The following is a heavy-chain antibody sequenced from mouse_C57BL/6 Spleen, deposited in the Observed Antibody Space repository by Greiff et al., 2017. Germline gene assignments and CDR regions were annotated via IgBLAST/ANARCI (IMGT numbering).Heavy chain of an antibody. V-gene: IGHV1-15*01. J-gene: IGHJ2*01. D-gene: IGHD3-3*01. CDR1: GYTFTDYE. CDR3: TRGGGDEVYYFDY. Sequence: QVQLKESGAELVRPGASVTLSCKASGYTFTDYEMHWVKQTPVHGLEWIGAIDPETGGTAYNQKFKGKAILTADKSSSTAYMELRSLTSEDSAVYYCTRGGGDEVYYFDYWGQGTTLTVSS. CDR2: IDPETGGT.